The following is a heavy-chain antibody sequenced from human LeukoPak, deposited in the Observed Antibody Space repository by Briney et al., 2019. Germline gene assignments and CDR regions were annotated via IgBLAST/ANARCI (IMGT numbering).Heavy chain of an antibody. CDR3: ARRVVGGTDYFDY. D-gene: IGHD1-26*01. CDR2: IKIDGTEK. Sequence: GGSLRLSCAASGFAFGTYWMTWVRQAPGKGLEWVANIKIDGTEKRYADSVKGRFTISRDNAENSLYLQMSSLRAEDTAVYYCARRVVGGTDYFDYWGQGTLVTVSS. V-gene: IGHV3-7*01. CDR1: GFAFGTYW. J-gene: IGHJ4*02.